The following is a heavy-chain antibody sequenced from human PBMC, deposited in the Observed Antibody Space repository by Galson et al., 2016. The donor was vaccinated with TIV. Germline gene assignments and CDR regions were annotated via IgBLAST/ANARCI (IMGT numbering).Heavy chain of an antibody. CDR2: IYYSGST. CDR3: ARRLPAGDVGAFHI. V-gene: IGHV4-59*08. CDR1: GGSISIYY. J-gene: IGHJ3*02. D-gene: IGHD1-26*01. Sequence: LSLTCSVSGGSISIYYWSWIRQPPGKGLEWIGYIYYSGSTYYNPSLKSRVTMSVDTSKNQFSLRLSSVTAADTAVYYCARRLPAGDVGAFHIWGQGTMVSVSS.